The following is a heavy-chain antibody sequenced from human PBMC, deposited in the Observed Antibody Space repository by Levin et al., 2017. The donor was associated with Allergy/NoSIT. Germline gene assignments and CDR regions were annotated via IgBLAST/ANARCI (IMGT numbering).Heavy chain of an antibody. D-gene: IGHD3-10*01. V-gene: IGHV3-11*05. CDR3: ARDKLASYYYGSGSYRGYYYGMDV. Sequence: GGSLRLSCAASGFTFSDYYMSWIRQAPGKGLEWVSYISSSSSYTNYADSVKGRFTISRDNAKNSLYLQMNSLRAEDTAVYYCARDKLASYYYGSGSYRGYYYGMDVWGQGTTVTVSS. CDR1: GFTFSDYY. CDR2: ISSSSSYT. J-gene: IGHJ6*02.